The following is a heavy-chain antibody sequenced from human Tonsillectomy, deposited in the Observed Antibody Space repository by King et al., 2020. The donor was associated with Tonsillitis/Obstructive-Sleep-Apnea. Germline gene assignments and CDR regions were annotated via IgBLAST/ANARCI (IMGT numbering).Heavy chain of an antibody. J-gene: IGHJ4*01. Sequence: QLVQSGAEVKKPGASVKVSCKASGYTFTNYGISWVRQAPGQGLEWMGWISPYNGDTNYAQKLQDRVTMTXGTSTSTAYMELRSLRSDDPAVYYCARDSMSHXYXXXAXHTXXYWGXXXLVTVSS. CDR3: ARDSMSHXYXXXAXHTXXY. CDR2: ISPYNGDT. V-gene: IGHV1-18*01. CDR1: GYTFTNYG.